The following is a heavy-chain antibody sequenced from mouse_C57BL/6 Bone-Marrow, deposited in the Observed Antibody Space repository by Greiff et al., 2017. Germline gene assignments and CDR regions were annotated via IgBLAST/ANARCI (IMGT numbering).Heavy chain of an antibody. J-gene: IGHJ4*01. Sequence: VQLQQSGPELVKPGASVKISCKASGYTFTDYYMNWVKQSHGKSLEWIGDINPNNGGTSYNQKFKGKATLTVDKSSSTAYMELRILTSEDSAVYYCARRTDCVYYYAMDYWGQGTSVTVSA. CDR3: ARRTDCVYYYAMDY. CDR1: GYTFTDYY. CDR2: INPNNGGT. V-gene: IGHV1-26*01.